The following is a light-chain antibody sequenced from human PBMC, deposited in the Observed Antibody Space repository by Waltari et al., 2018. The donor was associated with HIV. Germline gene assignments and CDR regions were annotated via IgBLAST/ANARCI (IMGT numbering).Light chain of an antibody. CDR1: SSNIGTNY. J-gene: IGLJ2*01. CDR2: RNI. V-gene: IGLV1-47*01. Sequence: QSVLTQPPSASGTPGQSVTISCSGTSSNIGTNYVYWYQQFPGTAPKLLIYRNIKRPSGVPDRFSGSKSGTSASLAISGLRSDDEADYYCAAWDDTLTVVFGGGTKLTVL. CDR3: AAWDDTLTVV.